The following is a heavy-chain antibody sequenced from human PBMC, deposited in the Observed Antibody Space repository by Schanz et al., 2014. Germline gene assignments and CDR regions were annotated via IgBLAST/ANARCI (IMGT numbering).Heavy chain of an antibody. Sequence: EVQLLESGGGLVQPGGSLRLSCAASGFSFRKSAMSWVRQAPGKGLEWVSALTGSGTTTYYADSVKGRFTISRDNSKNTLDLQMNSLRAEDTAVYYCARSPNNNDFWSGYTLRADYDSYMDVWGKGTTDTVS. CDR1: GFSFRKSA. D-gene: IGHD3-3*01. CDR2: LTGSGTTT. J-gene: IGHJ6*03. CDR3: ARSPNNNDFWSGYTLRADYDSYMDV. V-gene: IGHV3-23*01.